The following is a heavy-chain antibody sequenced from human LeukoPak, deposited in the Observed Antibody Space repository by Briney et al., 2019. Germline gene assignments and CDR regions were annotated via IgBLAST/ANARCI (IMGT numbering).Heavy chain of an antibody. V-gene: IGHV1-69*13. Sequence: SVKVSCKASGGTFSSYAISWVRQAPGQGLEWMGGIIPIFGTANYAQKFQGRVTITADESTSTAYMELSSLRSEDTAVYYCARVTLEWLPYFDYWGQGTLVTVSS. CDR1: GGTFSSYA. J-gene: IGHJ4*01. CDR3: ARVTLEWLPYFDY. CDR2: IIPIFGTA. D-gene: IGHD3-3*01.